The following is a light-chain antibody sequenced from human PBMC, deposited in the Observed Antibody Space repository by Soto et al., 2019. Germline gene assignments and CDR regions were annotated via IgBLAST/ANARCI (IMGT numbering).Light chain of an antibody. CDR2: KAS. J-gene: IGKJ1*01. V-gene: IGKV1-5*03. Sequence: QMTLSPSSLSAYVGDRVTVTCRASQSISSYLNWYQQKPGKAPKLLIYKASTLKSGVPSRFSGSGSGTEFTLTISSLQPDDFATYYCQPYNSYSEAFGHGTKVDI. CDR3: QPYNSYSEA. CDR1: QSISSY.